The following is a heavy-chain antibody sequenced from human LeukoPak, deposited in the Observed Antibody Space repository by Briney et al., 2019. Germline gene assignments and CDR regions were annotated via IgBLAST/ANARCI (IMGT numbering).Heavy chain of an antibody. CDR3: ARNVVGATPCYFDY. CDR2: INHSGST. Sequence: SETLSLTCAVYGGSFSGYYWSWIRQPPGKGLEWIGEINHSGSTNYNPSLKSRVTISVDTSKNQFSLKLGSVTAADTAVYYCARNVVGATPCYFDYWGQGTLVTVSS. J-gene: IGHJ4*02. V-gene: IGHV4-34*01. D-gene: IGHD1-26*01. CDR1: GGSFSGYY.